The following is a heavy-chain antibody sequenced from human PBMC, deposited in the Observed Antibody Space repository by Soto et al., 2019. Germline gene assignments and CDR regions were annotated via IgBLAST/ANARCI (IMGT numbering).Heavy chain of an antibody. V-gene: IGHV1-69*13. J-gene: IGHJ4*02. CDR1: GGTFSSYA. Sequence: SVKVSWKASGGTFSSYAISCVRQAPGQGLEWMGGIIPIFGTANYAQKFQGRVTITADESTSTAYMELSSLRSEDTAVYCCASNDFWSGYPVKYYFDYWGQGTLVTVSS. D-gene: IGHD3-3*01. CDR2: IIPIFGTA. CDR3: ASNDFWSGYPVKYYFDY.